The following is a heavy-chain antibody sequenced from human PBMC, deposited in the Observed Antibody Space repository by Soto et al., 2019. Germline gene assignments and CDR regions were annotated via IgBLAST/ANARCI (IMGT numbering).Heavy chain of an antibody. D-gene: IGHD3-10*01. CDR1: GFTFDDYA. V-gene: IGHV3-9*01. CDR2: ISWNSGSI. Sequence: QLVESGGGLVQPGRSLRLSCAASGFTFDDYAMHWVRQAPGKGLEWVSGISWNSGSIGYADSVKGRFTISRDNAKNSLYLQMNSLRAEDTALYYCAKDAYYYGSGSYLDYWGQGTLVTVSS. J-gene: IGHJ4*02. CDR3: AKDAYYYGSGSYLDY.